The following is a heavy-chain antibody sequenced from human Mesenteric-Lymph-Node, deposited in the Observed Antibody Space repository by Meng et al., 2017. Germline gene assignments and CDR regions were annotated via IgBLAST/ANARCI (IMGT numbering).Heavy chain of an antibody. D-gene: IGHD4-17*01. V-gene: IGHV3-11*01. CDR2: ISGSGSSI. CDR1: GFTFSNNY. Sequence: QVALVASGGGLVKPGGSLRLSCAASGFTFSNNYMAWIRQAPGKGLEWISYISGSGSSIVYADSVRGRFTISRDNAKNSLYLQMNSLRAEDTALYHCVRGRDFGDYVFDYWGQGTLVTVSS. J-gene: IGHJ4*02. CDR3: VRGRDFGDYVFDY.